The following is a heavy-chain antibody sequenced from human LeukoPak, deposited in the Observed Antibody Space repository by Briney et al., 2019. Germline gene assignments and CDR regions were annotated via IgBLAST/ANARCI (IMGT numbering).Heavy chain of an antibody. V-gene: IGHV3-23*01. CDR2: ISGGGGST. J-gene: IGHJ4*02. Sequence: GESLRLSCAASGFTFSRYGMHWVRQAPGKGLEWVSTISGGGGSTYYADSVKGRFTISRDNSKNTLYLQVNSLRAEDTAVYYCAKGGKWDVTPFDYWGQGTLVTVSS. D-gene: IGHD1-26*01. CDR3: AKGGKWDVTPFDY. CDR1: GFTFSRYG.